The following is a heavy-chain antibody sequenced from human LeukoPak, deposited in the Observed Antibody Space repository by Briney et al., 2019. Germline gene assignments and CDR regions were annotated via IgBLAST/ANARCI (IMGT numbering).Heavy chain of an antibody. CDR3: ARQSAPSYSSSSPFFDY. Sequence: SETLSLTCTVSGGSISSGDYYWSWIRQPPGKGLEWIGYIYYSGSTYYNPSLKSRVTISVDTSKNQFSLKVSSVTAADTALYYCARQSAPSYSSSSPFFDYWGQGTLVTVSS. V-gene: IGHV4-30-4*01. J-gene: IGHJ4*02. CDR2: IYYSGST. CDR1: GGSISSGDYY. D-gene: IGHD6-6*01.